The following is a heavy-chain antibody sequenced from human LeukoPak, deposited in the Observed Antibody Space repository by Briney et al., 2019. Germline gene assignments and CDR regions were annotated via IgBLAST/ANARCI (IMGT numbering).Heavy chain of an antibody. CDR2: IKQDGSEK. V-gene: IGHV3-7*01. Sequence: GGSLRLSCAASGFTFSSYWMSCVRQAPGKGLEWVANIKQDGSEKYYVDSVKGRFTISRDNAKNSLYLQMNSLRAEDTAVYYCARGHRIITGNSYYFDYWGQGTLVTVSS. D-gene: IGHD1-20*01. CDR1: GFTFSSYW. CDR3: ARGHRIITGNSYYFDY. J-gene: IGHJ4*02.